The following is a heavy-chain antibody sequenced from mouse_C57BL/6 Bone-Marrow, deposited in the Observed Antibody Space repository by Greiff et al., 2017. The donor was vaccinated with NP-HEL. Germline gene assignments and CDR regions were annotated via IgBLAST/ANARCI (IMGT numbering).Heavy chain of an antibody. Sequence: EVKVVESGGGLVKPGGSLKLSCAASGFTFSDYGMHWVRQAPEKGLEWVAYISSGSSTIYYADTVKGRFTISRDNAKNTLFLQMTSLRSEDKAMYYCARSPYGYFDVWGTGTTVTVSS. V-gene: IGHV5-17*01. CDR1: GFTFSDYG. CDR3: ARSPYGYFDV. CDR2: ISSGSSTI. J-gene: IGHJ1*03.